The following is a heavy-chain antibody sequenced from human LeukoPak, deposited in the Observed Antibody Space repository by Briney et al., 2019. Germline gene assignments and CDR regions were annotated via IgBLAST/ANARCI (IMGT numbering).Heavy chain of an antibody. Sequence: GASVKVSCKASGYTFTGYYMHWVRQAPGQGLEWMGRINPNSGGTNYAQKFQGRVTMTRDTSISTAYMELSRLRPDDTAVYYCAKGGTAREYYFDYWGQGTLVTVSS. D-gene: IGHD6-6*01. CDR2: INPNSGGT. CDR1: GYTFTGYY. CDR3: AKGGTAREYYFDY. J-gene: IGHJ4*02. V-gene: IGHV1-2*06.